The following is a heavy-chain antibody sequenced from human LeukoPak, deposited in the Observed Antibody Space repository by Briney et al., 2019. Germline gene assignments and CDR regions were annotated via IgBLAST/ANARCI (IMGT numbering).Heavy chain of an antibody. J-gene: IGHJ4*02. CDR1: GLTFSSYE. Sequence: GGSLRLSCAASGLTFSSYEMHWVRQARGKGLEGVSYISSSGSTKYYADSVKRRITISRDNAKNSLYLQMNSLRAEDTAVYYCASGAQSDYWGEGTLVTVSS. V-gene: IGHV3-48*03. CDR2: ISSSGSTK. CDR3: ASGAQSDY. D-gene: IGHD1-26*01.